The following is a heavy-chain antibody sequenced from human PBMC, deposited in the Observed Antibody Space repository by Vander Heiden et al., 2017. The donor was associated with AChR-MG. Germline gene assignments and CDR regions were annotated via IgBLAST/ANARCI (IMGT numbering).Heavy chain of an antibody. J-gene: IGHJ4*02. CDR1: GGSISSYY. D-gene: IGHD3-3*01. Sequence: QVQLQESGPGLVKPSETLSLTCTVPGGSISSYYWTWLRPPAGKGLEWFGRNFTSGSTNYNPSLKSRVTRSVDTSKTQFSLKLSSVTAADTAVYYCARDQGDFWSGYYSAYWGQGTLVTVSS. CDR2: NFTSGST. CDR3: ARDQGDFWSGYYSAY. V-gene: IGHV4-4*07.